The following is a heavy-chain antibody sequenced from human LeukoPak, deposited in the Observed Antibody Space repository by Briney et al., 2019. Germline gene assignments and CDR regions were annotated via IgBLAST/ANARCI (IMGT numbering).Heavy chain of an antibody. J-gene: IGHJ5*02. CDR2: IYHRGSS. D-gene: IGHD6-13*01. V-gene: IGHV4-31*03. Sequence: SETLSLTCTVSGGSISSGSTSIGDYYWSWIRQQPGKVLEWIGYIYHRGSSYYNPSLKSRVTLSVDTSKNQFSLMLSSVTAADTAVYYCGRVMSRSSFGYNWIDPWGQGILVTVSS. CDR1: GGSISSGSTSIGDYY. CDR3: GRVMSRSSFGYNWIDP.